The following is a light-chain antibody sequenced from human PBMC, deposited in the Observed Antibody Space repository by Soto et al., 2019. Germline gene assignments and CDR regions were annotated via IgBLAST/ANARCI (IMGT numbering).Light chain of an antibody. J-gene: IGKJ1*01. V-gene: IGKV3-15*01. CDR2: GAS. Sequence: EMVMTQSPATLSVSPGERATLSCRASLSVSTNLAWYQQKPGQAPRLLIYGASTRATGIPARFSGSGSGTEFTLTISSLQSEDFAVYYCQQYNNCPWTFGQGTKVEIK. CDR1: LSVSTN. CDR3: QQYNNCPWT.